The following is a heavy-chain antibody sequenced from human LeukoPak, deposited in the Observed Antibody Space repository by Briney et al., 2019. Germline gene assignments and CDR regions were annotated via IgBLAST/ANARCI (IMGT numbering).Heavy chain of an antibody. Sequence: GGSLRLSCTTTGFTFSSYGMHWVRQAPGKGLEWVSAIGVDGSTFYGDSVKGRFTISRDNSKNTLYLQMNSLRVEDTAVYYCAKRTGVSTPHFDYWGQGTLVTVSS. D-gene: IGHD2/OR15-2a*01. CDR2: IGVDGST. CDR1: GFTFSSYG. V-gene: IGHV3-23*01. CDR3: AKRTGVSTPHFDY. J-gene: IGHJ4*02.